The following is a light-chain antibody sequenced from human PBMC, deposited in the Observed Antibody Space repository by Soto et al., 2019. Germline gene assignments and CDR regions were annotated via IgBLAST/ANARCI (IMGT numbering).Light chain of an antibody. Sequence: EIGLTQCPGTLSLSPGERATLSCRASQSVSSSYLAWYQQKPGQAPRLLIYGASSRATGIPDRFSGSGSGTDFTLTISRLEPEDFAVYYCQQYGSSPITFGQGTDWRL. CDR2: GAS. CDR3: QQYGSSPIT. CDR1: QSVSSSY. V-gene: IGKV3-20*01. J-gene: IGKJ5*01.